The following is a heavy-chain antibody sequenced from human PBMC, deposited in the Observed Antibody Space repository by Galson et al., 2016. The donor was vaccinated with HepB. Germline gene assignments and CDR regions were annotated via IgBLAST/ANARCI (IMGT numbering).Heavy chain of an antibody. CDR2: ISMSGDNT. J-gene: IGHJ4*02. CDR1: GFNFRSYA. Sequence: SLRLSCAASGFNFRSYAMGWVRQSPGKGLEWVSAISMSGDNTDYADSVKGRFTISRDNSRNTLYLQMNSLRVEDAALHYCAKGRTYGSNVSCYNFDHWGQGTRVTVSS. V-gene: IGHV3-23*01. CDR3: AKGRTYGSNVSCYNFDH. D-gene: IGHD2-8*01.